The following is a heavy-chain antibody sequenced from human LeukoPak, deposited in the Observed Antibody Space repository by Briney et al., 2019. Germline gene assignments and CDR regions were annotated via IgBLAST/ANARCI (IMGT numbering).Heavy chain of an antibody. CDR3: AGLVGRYSSGLYYYYFDY. Sequence: SETLSLTCTVSGDSINSLDLWSWVRQPPGKGLEWIGEMYLSGTTHSNPSVKSRVTVSIDKSKNQFFLNLSSVTAADTAVYYCAGLVGRYSSGLYYYYFDYWGQGTLVTVSS. CDR1: GDSINSLDL. D-gene: IGHD3-22*01. CDR2: MYLSGTT. J-gene: IGHJ4*02. V-gene: IGHV4-4*02.